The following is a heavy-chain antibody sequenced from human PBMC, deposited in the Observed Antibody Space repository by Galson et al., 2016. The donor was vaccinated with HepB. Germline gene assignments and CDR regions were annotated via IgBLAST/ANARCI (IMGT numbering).Heavy chain of an antibody. J-gene: IGHJ4*02. CDR3: ARDDDSWRY. CDR2: IKPDGSET. D-gene: IGHD3-16*01. Sequence: SLRLSCAAPGFTFSGDWMAWVRQAPGKGLEWLANIKPDGSETYYVDSVKGRFTISRDNAKNSLYLRMSSLTAEDTAVYYCARDDDSWRYWGQGTLVTVSS. CDR1: GFTFSGDW. V-gene: IGHV3-7*03.